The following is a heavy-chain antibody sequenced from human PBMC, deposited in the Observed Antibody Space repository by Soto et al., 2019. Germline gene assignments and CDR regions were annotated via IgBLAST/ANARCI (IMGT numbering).Heavy chain of an antibody. D-gene: IGHD3-10*01. J-gene: IGHJ5*02. V-gene: IGHV4-59*08. Sequence: SETLSLTCTVSGGSISSYDWSWIRQPPGKGLEWIGYIYYSGSTNYNPSLKSRVTISVDTSKNQFSLKLSSVTAADTAVYYCARHPLLWFGELGFDPWGQETLVTVSS. CDR2: IYYSGST. CDR3: ARHPLLWFGELGFDP. CDR1: GGSISSYD.